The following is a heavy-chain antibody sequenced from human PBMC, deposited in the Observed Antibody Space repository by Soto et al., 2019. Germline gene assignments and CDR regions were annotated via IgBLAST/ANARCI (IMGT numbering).Heavy chain of an antibody. J-gene: IGHJ5*02. D-gene: IGHD2-8*01. CDR2: IYYSGST. V-gene: IGHV4-39*01. CDR1: GGSISSSSYY. CDR3: AGERGDCTNGVCRRHNLNWFDP. Sequence: QLQLQESGPGLVKPSETLSLTCTVSGGSISSSSYYWGWIRQPPGKGLEWIGSIYYSGSTYYNPSLKSRVTISVDTSKNQFSLTLSSVTAADTAVYYCAGERGDCTNGVCRRHNLNWFDPWGQGTLVTVSS.